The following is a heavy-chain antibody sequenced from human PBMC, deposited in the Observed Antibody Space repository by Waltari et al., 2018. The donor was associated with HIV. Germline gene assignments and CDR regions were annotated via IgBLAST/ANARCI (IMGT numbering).Heavy chain of an antibody. V-gene: IGHV3-13*01. Sequence: EVQLVESGGGLVQPGGSLRLSCAASGLTFRRNNMHWVRQVIGKGLEWVSGIGTNGDTYYADSVKGRFTISRENGKNSLYLQMNSLRVEDTAVYYCAKDWTPIGLWHFDLWGRGTLVTVSS. CDR3: AKDWTPIGLWHFDL. J-gene: IGHJ2*01. CDR2: IGTNGDT. CDR1: GLTFRRNN. D-gene: IGHD1-1*01.